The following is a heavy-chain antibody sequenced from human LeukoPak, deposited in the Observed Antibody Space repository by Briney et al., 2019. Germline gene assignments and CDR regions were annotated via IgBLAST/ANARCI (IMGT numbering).Heavy chain of an antibody. D-gene: IGHD3-9*01. Sequence: PGGSLRLSCAASGFTFSYYTMNWVRQAPGKGLEWVSSISTASTYMYYVDSVKGRFTISRDNAKNSLYLQMNSLRAEDTAVYYCARAQYDILTPMATGTVDYWGQGTLVTVSS. V-gene: IGHV3-21*01. CDR1: GFTFSYYT. CDR2: ISTASTYM. J-gene: IGHJ4*02. CDR3: ARAQYDILTPMATGTVDY.